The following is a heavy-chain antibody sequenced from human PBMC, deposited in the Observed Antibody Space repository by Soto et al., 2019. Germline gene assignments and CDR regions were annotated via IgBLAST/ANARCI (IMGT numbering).Heavy chain of an antibody. Sequence: PSETLSLTCAVYGGSFSGYYWSWIHQPPGKGLEWIGEINHSGSTNYNPSLKSRVTISVDTSKNQFSLKLSSVTAADTAVYYCARGYSSSWGNYYYYYYGMDVWGQGTTVTVSS. CDR2: INHSGST. V-gene: IGHV4-34*01. CDR1: GGSFSGYY. J-gene: IGHJ6*02. D-gene: IGHD6-13*01. CDR3: ARGYSSSWGNYYYYYYGMDV.